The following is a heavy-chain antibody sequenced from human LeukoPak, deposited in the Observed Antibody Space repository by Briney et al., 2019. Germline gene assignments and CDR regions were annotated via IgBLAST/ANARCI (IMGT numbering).Heavy chain of an antibody. CDR3: ARDRGGADDFWSGYYTGYFDY. J-gene: IGHJ4*02. Sequence: GGSLRLSCAASGFTFSNYNMNWVRQAPGKGLEWVSYISSSSSTIYYADSVKGRFTISRDNAKNSLYLQMNSLRAEDTAVYYCARDRGGADDFWSGYYTGYFDYWGQGALVTVSS. V-gene: IGHV3-48*01. CDR2: ISSSSSTI. D-gene: IGHD3-3*01. CDR1: GFTFSNYN.